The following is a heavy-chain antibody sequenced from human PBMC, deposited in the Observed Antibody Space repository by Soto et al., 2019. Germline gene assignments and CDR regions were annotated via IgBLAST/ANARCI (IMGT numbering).Heavy chain of an antibody. CDR2: IIPIFGTA. CDR3: ARESLYCSSTSCYTDPYWFDP. J-gene: IGHJ5*02. CDR1: GGTFSSYA. D-gene: IGHD2-2*02. V-gene: IGHV1-69*13. Sequence: SVKVSCKASGGTFSSYAISWVRQAPGQGLERMGGIIPIFGTANYAQKFQGRVTITADESTSTAYMELSSLRSEDTAVYYCARESLYCSSTSCYTDPYWFDPWGQGTLVTVSS.